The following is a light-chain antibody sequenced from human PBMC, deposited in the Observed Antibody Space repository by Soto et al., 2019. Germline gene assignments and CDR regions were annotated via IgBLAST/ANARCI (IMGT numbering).Light chain of an antibody. V-gene: IGLV4-69*01. J-gene: IGLJ2*01. Sequence: QLVLTQSHSASDSLGASVKLTCTLSSGHSSYAIAWHQQQPAKGPRYLMKLNSDGSHSKEDGIPDRFSGSSSGAERYLTISSLQSEDEADYYCQTWGTGIPVFGGGTQLTVL. CDR1: SGHSSYA. CDR3: QTWGTGIPV. CDR2: LNSDGSH.